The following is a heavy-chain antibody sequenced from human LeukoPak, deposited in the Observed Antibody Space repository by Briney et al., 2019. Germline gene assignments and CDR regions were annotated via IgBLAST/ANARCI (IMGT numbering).Heavy chain of an antibody. D-gene: IGHD3-10*01. CDR3: ARAYGSGSYYSDAFDI. CDR2: ISSSGSTI. CDR1: GFTFSDYY. V-gene: IGHV3-11*01. J-gene: IGHJ3*02. Sequence: SGGSLRLSCAASGFTFSDYYMSWIRQAPGKGLEWVSYISSSGSTIYYADSVKGRFTISRDNAKNSLYLQMNSLRAEDTALYHCARAYGSGSYYSDAFDIWGQGTMVTVSS.